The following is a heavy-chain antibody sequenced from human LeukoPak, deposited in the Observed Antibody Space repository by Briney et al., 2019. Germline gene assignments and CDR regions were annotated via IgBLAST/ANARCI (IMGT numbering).Heavy chain of an antibody. J-gene: IGHJ4*02. D-gene: IGHD3-10*01. CDR1: GFTFSSYA. V-gene: IGHV3-23*01. CDR2: ISSSGGSI. Sequence: GGSPRLSCAASGFTFSSYAMSWVRQAPGKGLEWVSGISSSGGSIYNADSVKGRFTISRDNSKNTLYLQMNSLRADDTAVYYCAKGGGDLGSGTLDYWGQGTLVTVSS. CDR3: AKGGGDLGSGTLDY.